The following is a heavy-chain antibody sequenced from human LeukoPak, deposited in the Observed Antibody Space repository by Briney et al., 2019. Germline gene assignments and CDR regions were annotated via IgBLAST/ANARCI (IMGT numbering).Heavy chain of an antibody. CDR1: GSSFTIYW. V-gene: IGHV5-51*01. J-gene: IGHJ4*02. Sequence: GASLKISCKGSGSSFTIYWIGWVRPMPGKGLEWMGIIYPGDSDTRYSPSFQGQVTISADKSISTAYLQWSSLKASDTAMYYCARLQGGSLSSIDYWGQGTLVTVSS. D-gene: IGHD2-15*01. CDR3: ARLQGGSLSSIDY. CDR2: IYPGDSDT.